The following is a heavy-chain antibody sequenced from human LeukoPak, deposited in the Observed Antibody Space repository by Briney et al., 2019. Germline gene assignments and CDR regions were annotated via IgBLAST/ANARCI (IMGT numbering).Heavy chain of an antibody. Sequence: GASVKVSCKASGYTFTSYGFTRVRQAPGQGLEWMGWISAYNGNTNYAQKLQGRVSMTTDTSTSTAYMELRSLRSDDTAVYYCARVSTQRGDVDFWSGYYQYYYMDVWGKGTTVTVSS. CDR2: ISAYNGNT. CDR3: ARVSTQRGDVDFWSGYYQYYYMDV. D-gene: IGHD3-3*01. CDR1: GYTFTSYG. V-gene: IGHV1-18*01. J-gene: IGHJ6*03.